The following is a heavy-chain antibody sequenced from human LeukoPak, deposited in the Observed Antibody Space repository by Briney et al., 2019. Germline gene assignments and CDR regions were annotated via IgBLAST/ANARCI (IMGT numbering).Heavy chain of an antibody. CDR3: ARVVAAAGTKFDP. CDR2: IYYSGST. Sequence: SETLSLTCTVSGGSLSSYYWSWIRQPPGKGLEWIGYIYYSGSTNYNPSLKSRVTISVDTSKNQFSLKLSSVTAADTAVYYCARVVAAAGTKFDPWGQGTLVTVSS. V-gene: IGHV4-59*01. CDR1: GGSLSSYY. J-gene: IGHJ5*02. D-gene: IGHD6-13*01.